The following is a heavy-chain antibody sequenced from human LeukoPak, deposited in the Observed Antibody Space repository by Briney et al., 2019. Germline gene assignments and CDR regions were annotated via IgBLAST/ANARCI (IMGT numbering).Heavy chain of an antibody. CDR3: AREGATIPAVDY. CDR2: ISAYNGNT. Sequence: ASVKVSCKASGYTFTGYYMHWVRQAPGQGLEWMGWISAYNGNTNYAQKLQGRVTMTTDTSTSTAYMELRSLRSDDTAVYYCAREGATIPAVDYWGQGTLVTVSS. J-gene: IGHJ4*02. CDR1: GYTFTGYY. D-gene: IGHD1-26*01. V-gene: IGHV1-18*04.